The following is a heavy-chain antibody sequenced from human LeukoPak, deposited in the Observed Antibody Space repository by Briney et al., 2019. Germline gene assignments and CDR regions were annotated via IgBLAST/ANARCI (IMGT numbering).Heavy chain of an antibody. CDR1: GFTFSSNY. V-gene: IGHV3-53*01. Sequence: GGSLRLSCAASGFTFSSNYMSWVRQAPGKGLEWVSVIYSGGSTYYADSVKGRFTISRDNSKNTLYLQMNSLRAEDTAVYYCARDRDYYDSSGYYSYYFDYWGQGTLVTVSS. D-gene: IGHD3-22*01. J-gene: IGHJ4*02. CDR2: IYSGGST. CDR3: ARDRDYYDSSGYYSYYFDY.